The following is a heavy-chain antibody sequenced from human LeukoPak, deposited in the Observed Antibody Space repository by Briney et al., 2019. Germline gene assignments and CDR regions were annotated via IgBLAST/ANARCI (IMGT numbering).Heavy chain of an antibody. J-gene: IGHJ6*03. CDR3: GRDALVGYFSYYYMDI. Sequence: SETLSLTCTASGGSISSHYWTWLRQSPVKGLEWIGDISNSGSTSYNPSLKSRVTISIDTSKNQFSLKLSSVTAADTAVYYCGRDALVGYFSYYYMDIWGKGTTVTVSS. V-gene: IGHV4-59*11. D-gene: IGHD2-15*01. CDR1: GGSISSHY. CDR2: ISNSGST.